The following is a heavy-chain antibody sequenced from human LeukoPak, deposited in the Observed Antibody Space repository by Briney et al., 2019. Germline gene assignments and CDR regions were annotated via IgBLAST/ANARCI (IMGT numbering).Heavy chain of an antibody. Sequence: VASVKVSCKASGGTFSSYAISWVRQAPGQGLEWMGRIIPILGIANYAQKFQGRVTITADKSTSTAYMELSSLRSEDTAVYYCARVSDGDTPRGLSTGYYYFAMDVWGQGTTVTVSS. D-gene: IGHD5-24*01. CDR2: IIPILGIA. V-gene: IGHV1-69*04. CDR1: GGTFSSYA. J-gene: IGHJ6*02. CDR3: ARVSDGDTPRGLSTGYYYFAMDV.